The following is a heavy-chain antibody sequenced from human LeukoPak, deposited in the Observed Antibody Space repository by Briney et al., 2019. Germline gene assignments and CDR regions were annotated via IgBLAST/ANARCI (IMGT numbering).Heavy chain of an antibody. CDR2: IQSKTDGGKT. D-gene: IGHD3-10*01. J-gene: IGHJ4*02. V-gene: IGHV3-15*01. CDR3: STVSPYYGSGITSPDS. CDR1: GFPLSSYA. Sequence: GETLRLSCAASGFPLSSYAMRWVRQAPGKGLEWVGRIQSKTDGGKTDYAAPVQGRFSISRDDSENTLYLQLNALNTEDTAVYYCSTVSPYYGSGITSPDSWGQGTLVVVSS.